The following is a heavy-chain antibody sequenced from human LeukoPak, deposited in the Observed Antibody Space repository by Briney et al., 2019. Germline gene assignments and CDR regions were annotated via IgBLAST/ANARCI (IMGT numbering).Heavy chain of an antibody. V-gene: IGHV4-4*07. CDR3: ARDAKYYYGSRTYFFFEY. J-gene: IGHJ4*02. CDR1: GGSFSTYY. Sequence: PSETLSLTCTVSGGSFSTYYWSWIRQPAGKGLEWIGHIYTSGATNYNPSLKSRVTMSIDTSKNQFSLKLSSVTAADTAVYYCARDAKYYYGSRTYFFFEYWGQGTLLTVSS. D-gene: IGHD3-10*01. CDR2: IYTSGAT.